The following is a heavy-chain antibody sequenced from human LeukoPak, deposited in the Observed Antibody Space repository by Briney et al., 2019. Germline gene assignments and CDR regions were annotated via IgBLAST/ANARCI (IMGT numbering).Heavy chain of an antibody. Sequence: GGSLRLSCAASGFTFSNYAMSWVRQAPGKGLEWVSAISGSGDTTFYTDSVKGRFTISRDNSKNTLYLQMKSLRAEDTAVYYCAKDSVVVAGLVNYFDYWGQGALVTVSS. D-gene: IGHD6-19*01. CDR3: AKDSVVVAGLVNYFDY. CDR1: GFTFSNYA. V-gene: IGHV3-23*01. CDR2: ISGSGDTT. J-gene: IGHJ4*02.